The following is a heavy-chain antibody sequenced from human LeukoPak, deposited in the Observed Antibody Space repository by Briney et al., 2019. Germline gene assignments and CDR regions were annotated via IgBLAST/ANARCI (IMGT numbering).Heavy chain of an antibody. D-gene: IGHD3-10*01. Sequence: SETLSLTCTVSGYSISSGYYWGWIRQPPGKGLEWIGRIYSRGTTYNPSLKSRVTMSADTSRNHVSLTLNSVTAADTAVYYCARDSGTTGEVKFDPWGQGTLVTVSS. CDR3: ARDSGTTGEVKFDP. CDR1: GYSISSGYY. V-gene: IGHV4-38-2*02. J-gene: IGHJ5*02. CDR2: IYSRGTT.